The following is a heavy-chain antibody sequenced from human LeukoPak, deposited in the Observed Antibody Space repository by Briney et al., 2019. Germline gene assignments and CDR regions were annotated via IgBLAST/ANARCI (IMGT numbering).Heavy chain of an antibody. J-gene: IGHJ6*02. CDR1: GFTFSDYS. CDR3: ARELRIAYDVLTGYYEYYYYFGLDV. V-gene: IGHV3-21*01. CDR2: ISSGSTYT. Sequence: GGSLRLSCAASGFTFSDYSMTWVRQAPGKGLEWVSSISSGSTYTYYADAVKGRFTISRDNAKNSLFLQMNSLRAEDTAVYYCARELRIAYDVLTGYYEYYYYFGLDVWGQGITVTVSS. D-gene: IGHD3-9*01.